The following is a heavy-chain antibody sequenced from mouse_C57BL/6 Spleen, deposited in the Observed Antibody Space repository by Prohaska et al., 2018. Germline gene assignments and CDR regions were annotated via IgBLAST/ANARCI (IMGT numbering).Heavy chain of an antibody. CDR2: IYPGSGNT. CDR3: GINANYLEY. J-gene: IGHJ2*01. Sequence: QVQLQQSWAELVRLGASVKLSCKAPGYPFSDYYLNWVKQRPGQGLEWIARIYPGSGNTYYNEKLKGKATLTAEKDSRDLHTHLRCFPTQRSSVLSSGINANYLEY. V-gene: IGHV1-76*01. CDR1: GYPFSDYY. D-gene: IGHD6-5*01.